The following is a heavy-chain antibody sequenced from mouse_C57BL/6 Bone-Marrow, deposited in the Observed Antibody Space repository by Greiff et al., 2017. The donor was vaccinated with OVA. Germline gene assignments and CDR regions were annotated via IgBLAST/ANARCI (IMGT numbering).Heavy chain of an antibody. D-gene: IGHD2-1*01. CDR2: ISGGGGNT. CDR3: ARPRSTRAWFAY. J-gene: IGHJ3*01. Sequence: EVKLMESGGGLVKPGGSLKLSCAASGFTFSSYTMSWVRQTPEKRLEWVATISGGGGNTYYPDSVKGRFTISRDNAKNTLYLQMSSLRSEDTALYYCARPRSTRAWFAYWGQGTLVTVSA. V-gene: IGHV5-9*01. CDR1: GFTFSSYT.